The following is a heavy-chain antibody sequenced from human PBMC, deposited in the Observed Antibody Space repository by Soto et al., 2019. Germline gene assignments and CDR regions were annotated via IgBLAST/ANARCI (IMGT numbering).Heavy chain of an antibody. CDR3: ARDPFEATTY. CDR2: IKGDGSST. J-gene: IGHJ4*02. Sequence: GGSLRLSCAASGFTFSGYWMHWVRQVPGKGLVWVSRIKGDGSSTSYADSVKGRFTISRDNAKNTLYLQMNSLRAEDTAVYYCARDPFEATTYWGQGTLVTVSS. D-gene: IGHD1-26*01. CDR1: GFTFSGYW. V-gene: IGHV3-74*01.